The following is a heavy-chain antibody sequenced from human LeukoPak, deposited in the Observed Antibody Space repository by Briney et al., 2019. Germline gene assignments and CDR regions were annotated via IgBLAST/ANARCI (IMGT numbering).Heavy chain of an antibody. Sequence: GESLKISCKGSGYSFTNYWIGWVRQMPGKGLEWMGIIYFGDSHTRYSPSFQGQVTISADKSISTAYLQWSSLKASDSAIYYCAKSAGSSSSWEFDYWGQGTLVTVSS. D-gene: IGHD6-13*01. CDR1: GYSFTNYW. J-gene: IGHJ4*02. CDR3: AKSAGSSSSWEFDY. CDR2: IYFGDSHT. V-gene: IGHV5-51*01.